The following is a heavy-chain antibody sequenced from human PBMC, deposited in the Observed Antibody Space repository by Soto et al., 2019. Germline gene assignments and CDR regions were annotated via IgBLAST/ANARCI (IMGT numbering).Heavy chain of an antibody. CDR1: GYSFTDYW. D-gene: IGHD5-12*01. CDR2: IYPGDSET. Sequence: GESLKISCKGSGYSFTDYWIGWVRQMPGEGLEWLGIIYPGDSETTYRPSFQGQVTISVDKSISTAFLQWSSLRASDTAMYYCAIHSTGYEDSWGQGTLVTVSS. J-gene: IGHJ5*02. V-gene: IGHV5-51*01. CDR3: AIHSTGYEDS.